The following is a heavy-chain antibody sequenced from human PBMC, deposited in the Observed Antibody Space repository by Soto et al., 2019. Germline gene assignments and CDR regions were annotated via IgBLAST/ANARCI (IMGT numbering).Heavy chain of an antibody. J-gene: IGHJ6*02. D-gene: IGHD2-21*02. CDR1: GGSFSGYY. CDR2: INHSGTI. V-gene: IGHV4-34*01. Sequence: AETLSLTCAVYGGSFSGYYWTWIRQPPGKGLEWIGEINHSGTINFNPSLKSRLTISLDTSKKHFSLKLSSVTDADTAAYYCARADRTLVTSYSLDVWGQGTTVTVSS. CDR3: ARADRTLVTSYSLDV.